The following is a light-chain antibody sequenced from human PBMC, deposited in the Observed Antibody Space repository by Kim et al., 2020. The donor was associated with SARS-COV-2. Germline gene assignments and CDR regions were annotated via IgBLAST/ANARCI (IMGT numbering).Light chain of an antibody. V-gene: IGKV3-15*01. Sequence: SVSPGERSTRSCRASHPIGTNLAWYRQKPGHAPSLVIYDASSRAAGIPPRFSGSGSGTEFTLTISSLQSEDCVIYYCQRYNNWPYTFGQGTKLEI. CDR2: DAS. J-gene: IGKJ2*01. CDR1: HPIGTN. CDR3: QRYNNWPYT.